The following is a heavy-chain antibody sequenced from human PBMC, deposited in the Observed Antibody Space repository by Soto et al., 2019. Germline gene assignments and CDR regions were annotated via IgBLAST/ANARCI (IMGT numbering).Heavy chain of an antibody. CDR3: ANDRGIIDPIVS. D-gene: IGHD3-16*02. CDR1: GFAFSSYA. J-gene: IGHJ4*02. V-gene: IGHV3-23*01. Sequence: RGSLRLSCAASGFAFSSYAMSWVRQAPGKGLEWVSSFSGSSSGSGTYYADAVKGRFTISRDNSKNTLYLQMSSLRAEDTAVYYCANDRGIIDPIVSRGQGVLISVS. CDR2: FSGSSSGSGT.